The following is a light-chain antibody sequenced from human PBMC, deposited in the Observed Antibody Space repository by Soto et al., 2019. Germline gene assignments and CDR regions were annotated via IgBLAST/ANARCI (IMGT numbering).Light chain of an antibody. CDR2: GAS. J-gene: IGKJ5*01. CDR3: QQYGSSPT. Sequence: IVLTHPPGPLSLLPGERATLSCRASQSVSSSYLAWYQQKPGEAPRLLIYGASSRATGIPDRFSGSGSGTDFTLTISRLEPEDFAVYYCQQYGSSPTFGQGTRLEIK. CDR1: QSVSSSY. V-gene: IGKV3-20*01.